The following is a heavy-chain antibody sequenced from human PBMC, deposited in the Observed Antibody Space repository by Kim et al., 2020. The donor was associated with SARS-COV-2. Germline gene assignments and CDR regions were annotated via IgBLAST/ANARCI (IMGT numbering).Heavy chain of an antibody. CDR3: ARDLFGVDTAMVSVGIDY. CDR2: IWYDGSNK. J-gene: IGHJ4*02. Sequence: GGSLRLSCAASGFTFSSYGMHWVRQAPGKGLEWVAVIWYDGSNKYYADSVKGRFTISRDNSKNTLYLQMNSLRAEDTAVYYCARDLFGVDTAMVSVGIDYWGQGTLVTVSS. D-gene: IGHD5-18*01. V-gene: IGHV3-33*01. CDR1: GFTFSSYG.